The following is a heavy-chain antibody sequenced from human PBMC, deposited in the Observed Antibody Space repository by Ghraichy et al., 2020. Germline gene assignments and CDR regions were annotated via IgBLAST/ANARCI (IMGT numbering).Heavy chain of an antibody. CDR1: DGSFSGY. CDR2: INHNGNT. Sequence: SETLSLTCAVYDGSFSGYWSWIRQSPGRGLEWIGEINHNGNTNYNPSLKSRVTISVDTSKNQFSLKLRSVTAADTAVYYCARPYQMLMNDAFDIWGRGTMVNISS. V-gene: IGHV4-34*01. CDR3: ARPYQMLMNDAFDI. D-gene: IGHD2-2*01. J-gene: IGHJ3*02.